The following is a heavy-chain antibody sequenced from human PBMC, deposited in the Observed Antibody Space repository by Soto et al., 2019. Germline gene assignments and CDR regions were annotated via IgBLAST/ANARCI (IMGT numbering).Heavy chain of an antibody. CDR3: ARDGGDIVLVPAAPPYYGMDV. V-gene: IGHV1-69*13. CDR2: IIPIFGTA. D-gene: IGHD2-2*01. J-gene: IGHJ6*02. Sequence: SVKVSCKASGGTFSSYAISWVRQATGQGLEWMGGIIPIFGTANYAQKFQGRVTITADESTSTAYMELSSLRSEDTAVYYCARDGGDIVLVPAAPPYYGMDVWGQGTTVTVSS. CDR1: GGTFSSYA.